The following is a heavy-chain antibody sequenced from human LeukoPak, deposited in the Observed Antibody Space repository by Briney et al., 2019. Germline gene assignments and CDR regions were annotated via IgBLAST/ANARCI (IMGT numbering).Heavy chain of an antibody. CDR1: GFTFSSYA. CDR3: ARDGTVTALVYYYYGMDV. V-gene: IGHV3-30-3*01. D-gene: IGHD4-17*01. Sequence: GGSLRLSCAASGFTFSSYAMHWVRQAPGKGLEWVAVISYDGSNKYYADSVKGRFTISRDNAKNSLYLQMNSLRAEDTAVYYCARDGTVTALVYYYYGMDVWGKGTTVTVSS. CDR2: ISYDGSNK. J-gene: IGHJ6*04.